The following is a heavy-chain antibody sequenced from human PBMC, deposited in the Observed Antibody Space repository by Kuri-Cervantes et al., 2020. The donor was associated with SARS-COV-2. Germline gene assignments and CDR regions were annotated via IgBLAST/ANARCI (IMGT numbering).Heavy chain of an antibody. CDR1: GFTFTSYP. J-gene: IGHJ3*02. CDR2: ISYDGSNK. CDR3: ARDPALGYCSSTSCRTGDAFDI. Sequence: GESLKISCSASGFTFTSYPMHWVRQAPGKGLEWVAVISYDGSNKYYADSVKGRFTISRDNSKNTLYLQMNSLRAEDTAVYYCARDPALGYCSSTSCRTGDAFDIWGQGTMVTVSS. V-gene: IGHV3-30*04. D-gene: IGHD2-2*01.